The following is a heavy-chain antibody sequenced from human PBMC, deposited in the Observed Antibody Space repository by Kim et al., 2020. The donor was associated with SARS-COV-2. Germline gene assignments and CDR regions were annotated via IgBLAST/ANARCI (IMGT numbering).Heavy chain of an antibody. J-gene: IGHJ6*03. V-gene: IGHV4-34*01. D-gene: IGHD6-19*01. CDR3: ARGTRQWLSGQYYYYMDV. Sequence: SETLSLTCAVYGGSFSGYYWSWIRQPPGKGLEWIGEINHSGSTNYNPSLKSRVTISVDTSKNKFSLKLSSVTAADTALYYCARGTRQWLSGQYYYYMDVWGKGTTVTVSS. CDR2: INHSGST. CDR1: GGSFSGYY.